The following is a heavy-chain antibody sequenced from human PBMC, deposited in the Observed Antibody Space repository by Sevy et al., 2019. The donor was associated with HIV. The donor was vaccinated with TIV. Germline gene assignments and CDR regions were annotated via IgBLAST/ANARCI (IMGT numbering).Heavy chain of an antibody. CDR1: IFTFNIYG. D-gene: IGHD3-16*01. Sequence: GGSLRLSCAASIFTFNIYGMQWVRQAPGKGLEWVAYMRKDELTTYYADSVKGRFTISRDSSKNTLYLQMNSLRIEDAALYYCTRETTYYDASGPVPGDIWGQGTMVTVSS. V-gene: IGHV3-30*02. CDR2: MRKDELTT. J-gene: IGHJ3*02. CDR3: TRETTYYDASGPVPGDI.